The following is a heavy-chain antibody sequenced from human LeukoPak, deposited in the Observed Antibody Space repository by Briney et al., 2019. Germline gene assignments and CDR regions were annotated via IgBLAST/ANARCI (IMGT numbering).Heavy chain of an antibody. Sequence: SETLSLTCTVSGGSISSYYWSWIRQPAGKGLEWIGRIYTSGSTNYNPSLKSRVTISVDTSKNQFSLKLSSVTAADTAVYYCASLGTSLVGATSYYSDYWGQGTLVTVSS. J-gene: IGHJ4*02. V-gene: IGHV4-4*07. D-gene: IGHD1-26*01. CDR3: ASLGTSLVGATSYYSDY. CDR2: IYTSGST. CDR1: GGSISSYY.